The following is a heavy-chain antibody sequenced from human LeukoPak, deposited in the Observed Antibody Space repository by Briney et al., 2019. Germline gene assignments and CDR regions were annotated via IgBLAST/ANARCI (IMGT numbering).Heavy chain of an antibody. D-gene: IGHD3-10*01. CDR1: GFTFSSYA. J-gene: IGHJ4*02. CDR2: ISGSGRST. Sequence: GGSLRLSRAASGFTFSSYAMSWVRQAPGKGLEWVSAISGSGRSTYYADSVKGRFTISRDNSKNTLYLQMNSLRAEDTAVYYCAKDYDPYGSGSPFDYWGQGTLVTVSS. CDR3: AKDYDPYGSGSPFDY. V-gene: IGHV3-23*01.